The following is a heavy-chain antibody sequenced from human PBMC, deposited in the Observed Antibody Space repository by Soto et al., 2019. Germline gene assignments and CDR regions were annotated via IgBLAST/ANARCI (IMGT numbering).Heavy chain of an antibody. CDR3: ARGQFYSGSGNFNNLMFDA. V-gene: IGHV4-30-2*01. D-gene: IGHD3-10*01. CDR2: IYHSGTS. CDR1: GGSIGGVGYA. J-gene: IGHJ5*02. Sequence: SETLSLTCAVSGGSIGGVGYAWSWIRQPPGGGLEWIGYIYHSGTSLKSPSLKTRLTMSLDMSNNQFSLTLSSMTAADTAVYYCARGQFYSGSGNFNNLMFDAWGQGIQVTVSS.